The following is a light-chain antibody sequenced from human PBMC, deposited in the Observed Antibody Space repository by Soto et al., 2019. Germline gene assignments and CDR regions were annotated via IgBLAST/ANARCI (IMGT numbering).Light chain of an antibody. J-gene: IGKJ5*01. CDR1: QSISSW. Sequence: DIQMTQSPSTLSASVGDRVTITCRASQSISSWLAWYQQKPGKAPKLLIHEASNLDSGVSSRFSGSGSGTEFTLTISSPQPDDFATYYCRHYNSYPITFGQGTRLEIK. CDR2: EAS. V-gene: IGKV1-5*03. CDR3: RHYNSYPIT.